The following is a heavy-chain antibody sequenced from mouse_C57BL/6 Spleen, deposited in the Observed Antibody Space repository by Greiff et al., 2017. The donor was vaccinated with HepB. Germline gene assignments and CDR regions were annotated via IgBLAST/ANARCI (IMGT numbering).Heavy chain of an antibody. CDR1: GYAFSSSW. V-gene: IGHV1-82*01. J-gene: IGHJ4*01. Sequence: VKLQESGPELVKPGASVKISCKASGYAFSSSWMNWVKQRPGKGLEWIGRIYPGGGDTNYNGKFKGKATLTADKSSSTAYMQLSSLTSEDSAVYFCARNYYEYDYAMDYWGQGTSVTVSS. CDR2: IYPGGGDT. D-gene: IGHD2-4*01. CDR3: ARNYYEYDYAMDY.